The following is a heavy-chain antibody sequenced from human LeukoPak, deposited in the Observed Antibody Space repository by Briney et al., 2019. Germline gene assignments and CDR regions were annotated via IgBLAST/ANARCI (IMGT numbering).Heavy chain of an antibody. Sequence: GGSLRLSCAASGFTFSSYSMNWVRQAPWKGLEWVSSISSSSSYIYYADSVKGRFTISRDNAKNSLYLQMNSLRAEDTAVYYCARYSSSSGPIDYWGQGTLVTVSS. D-gene: IGHD6-6*01. CDR2: ISSSSSYI. J-gene: IGHJ4*02. V-gene: IGHV3-21*01. CDR3: ARYSSSSGPIDY. CDR1: GFTFSSYS.